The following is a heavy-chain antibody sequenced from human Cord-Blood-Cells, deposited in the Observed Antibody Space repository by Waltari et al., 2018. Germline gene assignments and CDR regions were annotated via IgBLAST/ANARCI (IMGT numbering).Heavy chain of an antibody. D-gene: IGHD1-7*01. V-gene: IGHV3-48*01. CDR3: ARDSGNWNYDY. CDR2: ISSSSSTI. Sequence: EVQLVESGGGLVQPGGSLRRSSQAPGFTFSSYSMNGLRQAPGKGLEWVSYISSSSSTIYYADSVKGRFTISRDNAKNSLYLQMNSLRAEDTAVYYCARDSGNWNYDYWGQGTLVTVSS. J-gene: IGHJ4*02. CDR1: GFTFSSYS.